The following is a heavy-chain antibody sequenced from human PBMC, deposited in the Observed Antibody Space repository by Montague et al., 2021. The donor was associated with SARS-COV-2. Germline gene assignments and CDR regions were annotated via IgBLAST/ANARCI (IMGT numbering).Heavy chain of an antibody. V-gene: IGHV4-59*02. J-gene: IGHJ6*02. D-gene: IGHD2-8*01. CDR2: IYDSGST. CDR3: ARHMSDCSKGICHTYYYYGWDV. CDR1: GSSVRSYY. Sequence: SETLSLTCIVSGSSVRSYYWSWIRQPPGKGLEWTGYIYDSGSTNYNPSLKSRVTISVDTSKNQFSLKLSSVTAADTAVYYCARHMSDCSKGICHTYYYYGWDVWGQGTTVTVSS.